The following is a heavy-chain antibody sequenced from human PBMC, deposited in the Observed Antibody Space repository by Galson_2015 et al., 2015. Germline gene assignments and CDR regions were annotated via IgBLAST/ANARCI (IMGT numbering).Heavy chain of an antibody. CDR1: GFTFRDYS. CDR3: ARDGHGVLRFLDV. Sequence: SLRLSCAASGFTFRDYSMNWVRQAPGKGLEWISYSSNGGSTIYYADSVKGRFTISRDNAKNSLYLQMNSLRDEDTAVYYCARDGHGVLRFLDVWGKGTTVTVSS. J-gene: IGHJ6*04. D-gene: IGHD3-3*01. V-gene: IGHV3-48*02. CDR2: SSNGGSTI.